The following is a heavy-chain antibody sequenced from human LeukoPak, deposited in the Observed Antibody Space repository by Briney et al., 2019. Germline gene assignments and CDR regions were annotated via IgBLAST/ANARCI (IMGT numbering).Heavy chain of an antibody. D-gene: IGHD3-3*01. V-gene: IGHV3-66*03. CDR2: IFSST. Sequence: GGSLRLSCTVSGFTVSSNSMSWVRQAPGKGLEWVSFIFSSTHYSDSVKGRFTISRDNSKSTLYLQMNSLRAEDTAVYYCAKEDRWYYDFWSGYSPYYYYYYMDVWGKGTTVTVSS. CDR3: AKEDRWYYDFWSGYSPYYYYYYMDV. CDR1: GFTVSSNS. J-gene: IGHJ6*03.